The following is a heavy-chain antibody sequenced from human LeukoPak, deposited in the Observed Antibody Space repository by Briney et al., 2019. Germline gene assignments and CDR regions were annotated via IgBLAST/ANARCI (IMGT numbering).Heavy chain of an antibody. CDR3: ARVPSFQPLDY. Sequence: VASVKVSCKASGYTFTNYGISWVRQAPGQGLEWMGWISAYNGNTIYAQKVQGRVTKTTDTSTSTAYMELRSLRSDDTAVYYCARVPSFQPLDYWGQGTLVTVSS. CDR2: ISAYNGNT. D-gene: IGHD2-2*01. J-gene: IGHJ4*02. V-gene: IGHV1-18*01. CDR1: GYTFTNYG.